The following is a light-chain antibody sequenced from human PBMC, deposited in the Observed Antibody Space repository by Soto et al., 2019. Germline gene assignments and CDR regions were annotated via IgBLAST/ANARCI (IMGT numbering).Light chain of an antibody. Sequence: SYELTQPPSVSVAPGTTATITCGGNDIGSKSVHWYNQKPGQAPVLVIFYDRERPSGIPERFSGSNSGNTATLTISRVEAGDEADYYCQVWDSSSDDVIVGGGTKLTVL. V-gene: IGLV3-21*04. CDR2: YDR. CDR3: QVWDSSSDDVI. CDR1: DIGSKS. J-gene: IGLJ2*01.